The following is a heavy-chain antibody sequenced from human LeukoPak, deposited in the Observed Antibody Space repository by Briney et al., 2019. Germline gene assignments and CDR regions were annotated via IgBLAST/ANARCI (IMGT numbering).Heavy chain of an antibody. CDR3: AASFYCSSTSCYADWFDP. CDR1: GYSISSGYY. D-gene: IGHD2-2*01. V-gene: IGHV4-38-2*01. Sequence: KPSETLSLTCAVSGYSISSGYYWGWIRQPPGKGLEWIGSIYRSGSTYYNPSLKSRVTISVDTSKNQFSLKLSSVTAADTAVYYCAASFYCSSTSCYADWFDPWGQGTLVTVSS. CDR2: IYRSGST. J-gene: IGHJ5*02.